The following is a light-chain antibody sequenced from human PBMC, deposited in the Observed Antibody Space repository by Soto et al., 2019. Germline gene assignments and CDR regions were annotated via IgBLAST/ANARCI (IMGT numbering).Light chain of an antibody. V-gene: IGLV2-11*01. CDR2: DVT. CDR3: CSYAGTYTFV. CDR1: SSDVGGYNY. Sequence: QSVLTQPRSVSGSPGQSVTISCAGTSSDVGGYNYVSWYQQLPGKAPKLMIYDVTKRPSGVPDRFSGSKSGNTASLTISGLQAEDEADYYCCSYAGTYTFVFAAGTKVT. J-gene: IGLJ1*01.